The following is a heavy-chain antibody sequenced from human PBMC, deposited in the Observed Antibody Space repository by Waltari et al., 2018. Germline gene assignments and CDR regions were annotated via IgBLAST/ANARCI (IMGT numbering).Heavy chain of an antibody. CDR1: GFSFSSQW. D-gene: IGHD7-27*01. J-gene: IGHJ3*02. CDR3: ARDWAYGFDM. Sequence: EARLVESGGGLVQPGGSLRLSCSVSGFSFSSQWMSWVRQAPGKGPEWVANMRPDDSERFYVDSVQGRFTISRDNAKNTLYLQMNSLRPEDTALYYCARDWAYGFDMWGRGTMVTVSS. CDR2: MRPDDSER. V-gene: IGHV3-7*01.